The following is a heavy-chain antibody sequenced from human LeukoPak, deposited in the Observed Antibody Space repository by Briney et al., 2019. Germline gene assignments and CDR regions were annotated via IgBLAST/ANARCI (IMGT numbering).Heavy chain of an antibody. CDR2: IRYSGTT. V-gene: IGHV4-30-4*08. CDR1: GDSIRSGDYY. Sequence: KPSETLSLICTVSGDSIRSGDYYWSWIRQPPGKGLEWLGSIRYSGTTYYNPSLNSRIFISLDTSESQFSLKLSSVTAADTAVYYCARDLIWPSWGTFDIWGQGTMVTVSS. D-gene: IGHD3-16*01. CDR3: ARDLIWPSWGTFDI. J-gene: IGHJ3*02.